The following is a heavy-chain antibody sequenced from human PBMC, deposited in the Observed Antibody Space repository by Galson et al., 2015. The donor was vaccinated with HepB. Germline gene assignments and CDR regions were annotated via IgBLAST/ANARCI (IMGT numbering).Heavy chain of an antibody. Sequence: SLRLSCAASGFTFSSYAMHWVRQAPGKGLEWVAVISYDGSNKYYADSVKGRFTISRDNSKNTLYLQMNSLRAEDTAVYYCARRPLTTVTLDYWGQGTLVTVSS. CDR3: ARRPLTTVTLDY. V-gene: IGHV3-30-3*01. D-gene: IGHD4-17*01. CDR2: ISYDGSNK. J-gene: IGHJ4*02. CDR1: GFTFSSYA.